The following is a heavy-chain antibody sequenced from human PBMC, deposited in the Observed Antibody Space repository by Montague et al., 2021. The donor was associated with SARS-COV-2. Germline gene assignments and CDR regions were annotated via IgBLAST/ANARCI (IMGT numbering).Heavy chain of an antibody. V-gene: IGHV2-70*11. D-gene: IGHD2-2*01. CDR3: ARIVSLVVPGDIPHMYVFGPDA. Sequence: PALVKPTQTLTLTCTFSGFSLSSSGMSVTWIRQPPGKALEWLARIDWDNDKYYSTSLKTRLTISKDTSKNQVVLTVTNVDPSDTATYYCARIVSLVVPGDIPHMYVFGPDAGGHGTPVPVS. J-gene: IGHJ6*02. CDR2: IDWDNDK. CDR1: GFSLSSSGMS.